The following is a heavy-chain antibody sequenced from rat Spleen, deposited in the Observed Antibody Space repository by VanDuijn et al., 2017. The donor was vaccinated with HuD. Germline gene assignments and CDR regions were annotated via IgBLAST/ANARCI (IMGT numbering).Heavy chain of an antibody. V-gene: IGHV5S10*01. CDR2: LSYDGHTT. Sequence: EVQLVESGGGLVQPGRSLKLSCAASGFTFSDYTMAWVRQAPTKGLEWVATLSYDGHTTYYRDSVKGRFTISRDIAKSTLYLQMDSLRSEDTATYYCTTANNGGFSELYYFDYWGQGVMVTVSS. CDR1: GFTFSDYT. CDR3: TTANNGGFSELYYFDY. D-gene: IGHD1-11*01. J-gene: IGHJ2*01.